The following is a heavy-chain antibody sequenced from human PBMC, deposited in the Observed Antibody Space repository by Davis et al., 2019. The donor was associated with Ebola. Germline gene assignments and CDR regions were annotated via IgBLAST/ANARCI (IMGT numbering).Heavy chain of an antibody. V-gene: IGHV3-11*01. CDR2: ISSSGSTI. D-gene: IGHD6-13*01. J-gene: IGHJ5*02. CDR3: ARALAAVGFNWFDP. Sequence: GGSLRLSCAASGFTFSTYWMSWIRQAPGKGLEWVSYISSSGSTIYYGDSVKGRFTISRDNAKNSLYLQMNSLRTEDTAVYYCARALAAVGFNWFDPWGQGTLVTVSS. CDR1: GFTFSTYW.